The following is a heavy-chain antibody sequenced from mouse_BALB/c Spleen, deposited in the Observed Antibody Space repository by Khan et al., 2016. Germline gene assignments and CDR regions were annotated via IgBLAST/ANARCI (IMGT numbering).Heavy chain of an antibody. CDR3: ARNGNRYECTWFAY. V-gene: IGHV3-2*02. CDR1: GYSITSDYA. D-gene: IGHD2-14*01. CDR2: ISYSGST. Sequence: EVQLQESGPGLVKPSQSLSLTCTVTGYSITSDYAWNWIRQFPGNKLEWMGYISYSGSTSYNPSLQGRISITRDTSKNQFYLQLNSVTTEDTATYYGARNGNRYECTWFAYWGQGTLVTVSA. J-gene: IGHJ3*01.